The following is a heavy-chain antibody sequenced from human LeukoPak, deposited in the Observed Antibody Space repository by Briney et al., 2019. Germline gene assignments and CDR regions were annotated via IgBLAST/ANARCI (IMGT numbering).Heavy chain of an antibody. CDR1: GFNLRDYW. J-gene: IGHJ5*02. CDR3: VRDPSNSGNWFDL. D-gene: IGHD4-11*01. V-gene: IGHV3-74*01. CDR2: LGTDGTYT. Sequence: GGSLRLSCAASGFNLRDYWMHWVRPAPGKGLVWVSRLGTDGTYTNYADSVKGRFTISRDNAKNTLYLQMDSLRAEDTAFYYCVRDPSNSGNWFDLWGQGTLVTVSS.